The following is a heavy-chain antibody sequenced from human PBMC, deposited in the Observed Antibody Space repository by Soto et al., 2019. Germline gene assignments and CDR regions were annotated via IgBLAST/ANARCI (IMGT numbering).Heavy chain of an antibody. CDR2: IYGSGDST. CDR3: AKDARPDGYWYFVS. D-gene: IGHD5-12*01. CDR1: GFTFATYT. V-gene: IGHV3-23*01. J-gene: IGHJ4*02. Sequence: PGGSLRLSCAASGFTFATYTMNWVRQAPGKGLEWVSGIYGSGDSTFYADSVKGRFTISRDNSKNTLYLQMNSLRAEDTAVYYCAKDARPDGYWYFVSWGQGTLVTFPQ.